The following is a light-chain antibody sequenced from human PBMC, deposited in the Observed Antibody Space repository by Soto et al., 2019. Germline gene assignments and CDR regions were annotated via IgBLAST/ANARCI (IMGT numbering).Light chain of an antibody. Sequence: QSALPQPPSASGSPGQSVTISCSGSASDVGAYHSVSWYQQHPGKAPKLLIYEVTKRPSGVPDRFSGSKSGNTASLTVSGLRAEDEADYYCSSYAGIKNWAVFGTGTKVTVL. V-gene: IGLV2-8*01. CDR2: EVT. CDR1: ASDVGAYHS. J-gene: IGLJ1*01. CDR3: SSYAGIKNWAV.